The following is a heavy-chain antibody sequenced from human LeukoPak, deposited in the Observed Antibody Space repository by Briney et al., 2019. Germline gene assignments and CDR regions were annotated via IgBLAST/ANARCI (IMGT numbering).Heavy chain of an antibody. Sequence: GGSLRLSCAASGFTFISYAMSWVRQAPRKGREWVSAISGSGGSTYYADTVKGRFTISRDNSKNTLYLQMNSLRAEDTAVYYCAKGVNYFVLEYWGQGTLVTISS. CDR2: ISGSGGST. D-gene: IGHD3-10*02. V-gene: IGHV3-23*01. CDR1: GFTFISYA. CDR3: AKGVNYFVLEY. J-gene: IGHJ4*02.